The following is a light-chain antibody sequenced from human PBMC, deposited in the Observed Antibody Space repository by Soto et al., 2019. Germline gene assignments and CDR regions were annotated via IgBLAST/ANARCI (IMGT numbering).Light chain of an antibody. V-gene: IGKV3-20*01. J-gene: IGKJ1*01. Sequence: LTESPGSLSLSSGERATLSCRASQTLRGRYLAWYQQKPGQAPRLLIYGASTRATGIPDRFSGSGSGTEFTLTIIRLEPEDFAVYYCQQYDISPWTFGQGTKVDIK. CDR3: QQYDISPWT. CDR1: QTLRGRY. CDR2: GAS.